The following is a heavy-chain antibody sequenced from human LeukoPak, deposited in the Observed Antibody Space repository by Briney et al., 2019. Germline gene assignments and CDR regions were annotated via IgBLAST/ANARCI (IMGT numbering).Heavy chain of an antibody. V-gene: IGHV3-49*04. CDR2: IRSKAYGGTT. D-gene: IGHD5-18*01. CDR1: GLTFGDYA. J-gene: IGHJ4*02. CDR3: TSRRGYSYGYYFDY. Sequence: PGGSLRLSCTASGLTFGDYAMSWVRQAPGKGLEWVGFIRSKAYGGTTEYAASVKGRFTISRDDSKSIAYLQMNSLKTEDTAVYYCTSRRGYSYGYYFDYWGQGTLVTVSS.